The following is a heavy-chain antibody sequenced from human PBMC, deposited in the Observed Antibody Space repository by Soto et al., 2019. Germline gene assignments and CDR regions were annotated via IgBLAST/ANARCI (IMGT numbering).Heavy chain of an antibody. CDR3: ARESNYYYYGMDV. CDR2: IKQDGSEK. Sequence: GGSLRLSCAASGFTFSSYWMSWVRQAPGKGLEWVANIKQDGSEKYYVDSVKGRFTISRDNAKNSLYLQMNSLRAEDTAVYYCARESNYYYYGMDVWGQGTTVTVSS. J-gene: IGHJ6*02. V-gene: IGHV3-7*05. CDR1: GFTFSSYW.